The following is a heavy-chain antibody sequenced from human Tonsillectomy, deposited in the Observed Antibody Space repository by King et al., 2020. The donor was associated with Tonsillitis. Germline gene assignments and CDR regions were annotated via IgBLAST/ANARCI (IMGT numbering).Heavy chain of an antibody. J-gene: IGHJ6*02. D-gene: IGHD3-10*01. V-gene: IGHV3-53*01. CDR3: ARPRWFGIPRDGMDV. Sequence: QLVQSGGGLIQPGGSLRLSCAASGFTVSSNYMSWVRQAPGKGLEWVSVIYSGGSTYYADSVKGRFTISRDNSKNTLYLQMNSLRAEDTAVYYCARPRWFGIPRDGMDVWGQGTTVTVSS. CDR2: IYSGGST. CDR1: GFTVSSNY.